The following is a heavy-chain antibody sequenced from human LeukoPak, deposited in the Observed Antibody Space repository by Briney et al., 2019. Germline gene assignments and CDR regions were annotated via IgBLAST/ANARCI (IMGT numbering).Heavy chain of an antibody. CDR3: ARRRITMMGSVPFDY. J-gene: IGHJ4*02. CDR1: GGSISSGDYY. D-gene: IGHD3-22*01. V-gene: IGHV4-30-4*01. CDR2: IYYSGST. Sequence: SETLSLTCTVSGGSISSGDYYWSWIRQPPGKGLEWIEYIYYSGSTYYNTSLKSRVTISVDTSKNQFSLKLSSVTAADTAVYYCARRRITMMGSVPFDYWGQGTLVTVSS.